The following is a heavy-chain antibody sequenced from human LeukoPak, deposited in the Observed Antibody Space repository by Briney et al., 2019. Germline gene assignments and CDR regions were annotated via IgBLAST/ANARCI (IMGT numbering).Heavy chain of an antibody. CDR2: IYPGDSDT. D-gene: IGHD3-3*01. J-gene: IGHJ4*02. Sequence: GESLKISCKGSGYSFTSYWIGWVRQMHGKGLEWMGIIYPGDSDTRYSPSFQGQVTISADKSISTAYLQWSSLKASDTAMYYCARQRAGYDFWSGHYGNFDYWGQGTLVTVSS. CDR3: ARQRAGYDFWSGHYGNFDY. V-gene: IGHV5-51*01. CDR1: GYSFTSYW.